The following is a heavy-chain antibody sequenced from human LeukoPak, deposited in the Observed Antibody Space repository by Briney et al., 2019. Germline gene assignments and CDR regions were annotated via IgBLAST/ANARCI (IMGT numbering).Heavy chain of an antibody. V-gene: IGHV4-59*01. D-gene: IGHD5-24*01. CDR1: GGSISSYY. CDR3: AREGGGDGYNKDDDAFDI. CDR2: IYYSGST. J-gene: IGHJ3*02. Sequence: PSETLSLTCTVSGGSISSYYWSWIRQPPGKGLEWIGYIYYSGSTSYNPSLKSRVTISVDTSKNQFSLKLSSVTAADTAVYYRAREGGGDGYNKDDDAFDIWGQGTMVTVSS.